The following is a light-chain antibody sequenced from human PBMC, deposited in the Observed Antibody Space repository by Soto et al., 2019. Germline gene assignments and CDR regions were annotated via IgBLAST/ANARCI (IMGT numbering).Light chain of an antibody. CDR2: DTS. CDR3: LLSYSGGAV. V-gene: IGLV7-46*01. Sequence: QAVVTQEPSLTVSPGGTVTLTCVSSTGSVTSGHFPYWFQQKPGQAPRTLIYDTSNKHSWTPARCLGSLLGGKADLTLSGAQPEDEAEYYCLLSYSGGAVFGGGTQLTVL. J-gene: IGLJ7*01. CDR1: TGSVTSGHF.